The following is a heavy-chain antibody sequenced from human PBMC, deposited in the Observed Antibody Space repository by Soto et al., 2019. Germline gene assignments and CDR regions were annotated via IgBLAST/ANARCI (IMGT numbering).Heavy chain of an antibody. D-gene: IGHD2-8*01. CDR3: AKDYCTNGVCSYGMDG. J-gene: IGHJ6*02. CDR1: GFTFSSYG. V-gene: IGHV3-30*18. Sequence: GGSLRLSCAASGFTFSSYGMHWVRQAPGKGLEWVAVISYDGSNKYYADSVKGRFTISRDNSKNTLYLQMNSLRAEDTAVYYCAKDYCTNGVCSYGMDGWGQGTTVTVSS. CDR2: ISYDGSNK.